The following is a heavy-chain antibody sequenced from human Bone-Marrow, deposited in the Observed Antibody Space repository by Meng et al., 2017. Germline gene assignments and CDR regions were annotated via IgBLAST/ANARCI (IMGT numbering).Heavy chain of an antibody. CDR1: GFNFGGYI. Sequence: GESLKISCGASGFNFGGYIMHWVRQAPGRGLEWISRIVPDGGITTYADSVKGRFTVSRDNAKNTLYLQMNSLRADDTAVYYCARDFGWVVFDYWGQGALVTVSS. D-gene: IGHD2-15*01. J-gene: IGHJ4*02. CDR2: IVPDGGIT. V-gene: IGHV3-74*01. CDR3: ARDFGWVVFDY.